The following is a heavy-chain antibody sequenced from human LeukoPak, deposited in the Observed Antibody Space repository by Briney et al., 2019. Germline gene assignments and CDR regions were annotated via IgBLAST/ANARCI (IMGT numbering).Heavy chain of an antibody. D-gene: IGHD3-22*01. J-gene: IGHJ4*02. CDR2: IYYSGST. CDR3: ARGLVWLDSSGIYDY. CDR1: GGSISSGDHY. Sequence: PSETLSLTCTVSGGSISSGDHYWSWIRQPPGKGLEWIGYIYYSGSTYYNPSLKSRVTISVDTSKNQFSLKLSSVTAADTAVYYCARGLVWLDSSGIYDYWGQGTLVTVSS. V-gene: IGHV4-30-4*01.